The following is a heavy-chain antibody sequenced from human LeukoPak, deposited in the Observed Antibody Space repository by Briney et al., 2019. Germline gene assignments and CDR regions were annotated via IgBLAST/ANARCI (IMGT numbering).Heavy chain of an antibody. D-gene: IGHD1-1*01. Sequence: ASVKVSCKPSGYTFTNFYMHWVRQAPGQGFEWMGIFNPRGGRTSYALRFQGRITITRDMSTTTVNMELSSLRSDDTAVYYCARDFSSRGIAASGMLPLTNYYDFSMDAWGQGTTVTVSS. J-gene: IGHJ6*03. CDR3: ARDFSSRGIAASGMLPLTNYYDFSMDA. CDR1: GYTFTNFY. CDR2: FNPRGGRT. V-gene: IGHV1-46*01.